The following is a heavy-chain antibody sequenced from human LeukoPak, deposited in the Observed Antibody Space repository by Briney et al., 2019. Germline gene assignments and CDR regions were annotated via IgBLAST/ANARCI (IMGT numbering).Heavy chain of an antibody. CDR2: IYYSGRA. D-gene: IGHD3-16*01. V-gene: IGHV4-59*01. Sequence: PSETLSLTCSVSGGSISGYYWTWVRQPPGRGLEWIGQIYYSGRADYNPSLKSRITMSVDTSRNQISLKLSSVTAADTAIYYCVRFGVNYDMDVWGQGTTVTVFS. J-gene: IGHJ6*02. CDR3: VRFGVNYDMDV. CDR1: GGSISGYY.